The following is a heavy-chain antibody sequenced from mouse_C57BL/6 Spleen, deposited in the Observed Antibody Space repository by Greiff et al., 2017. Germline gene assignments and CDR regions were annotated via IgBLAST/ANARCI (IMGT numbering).Heavy chain of an antibody. CDR2: IYPSDSET. J-gene: IGHJ4*01. Sequence: QVQLKQPGAELVRPGSSVKLSCKASGYTFTSYWMDWVKQRPGQGLEWIGNIYPSDSETHYNQKFKDKATLTVDKSASTAYMQLSSLTSEDSAVDYCASISFYAMDYWGQGTSVTVSS. V-gene: IGHV1-61*01. CDR1: GYTFTSYW. CDR3: ASISFYAMDY.